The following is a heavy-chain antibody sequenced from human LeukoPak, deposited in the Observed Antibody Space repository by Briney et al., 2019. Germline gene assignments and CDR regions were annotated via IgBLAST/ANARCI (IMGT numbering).Heavy chain of an antibody. Sequence: PSETLSLTCAVYGGSFSGYYWSWIRQPPGKGLEWIGEINHSGSTNYNPSLKSRVTISVDTSKNQFSLKLRSVTAADTAVYYCARGLYQLLWSYYFDYCGQGTLVTVSS. CDR1: GGSFSGYY. J-gene: IGHJ4*02. CDR3: ARGLYQLLWSYYFDY. V-gene: IGHV4-34*01. CDR2: INHSGST. D-gene: IGHD2-2*01.